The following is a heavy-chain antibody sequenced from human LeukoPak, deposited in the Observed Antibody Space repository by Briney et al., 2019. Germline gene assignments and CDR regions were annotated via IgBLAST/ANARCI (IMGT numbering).Heavy chain of an antibody. Sequence: GGPLRLSCAASGFTFCSYSINGVREAPGKGLEGVSSISSRRSYIYYADSVRALFPISRENAKNSVYPKKNPLRAEHTAVYYCARGTYYDFWSGQAPTHSHFDYWGQGTLATVSS. D-gene: IGHD3-3*01. CDR3: ARGTYYDFWSGQAPTHSHFDY. CDR1: GFTFCSYS. CDR2: ISSRRSYI. J-gene: IGHJ4*02. V-gene: IGHV3-21*01.